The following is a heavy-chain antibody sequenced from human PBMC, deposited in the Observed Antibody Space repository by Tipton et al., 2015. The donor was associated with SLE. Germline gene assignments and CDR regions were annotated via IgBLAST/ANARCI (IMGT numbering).Heavy chain of an antibody. CDR2: IDHSGTT. CDR1: GGSFICYY. J-gene: IGHJ4*02. CDR3: ARQSRSSWTLGY. D-gene: IGHD6-13*01. V-gene: IGHV4-34*01. Sequence: LRLSCQVFGGSFICYYWIWIRKSPGKGLEWIGEIDHSGTTNYHPSLKSRVTLSVDTSKSQFSLKLSSVTAADSGVYYCARQSRSSWTLGYWGQGTLVSVSS.